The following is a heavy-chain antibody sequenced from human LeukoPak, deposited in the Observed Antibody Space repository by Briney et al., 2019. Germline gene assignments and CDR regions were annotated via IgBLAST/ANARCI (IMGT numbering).Heavy chain of an antibody. CDR2: IKQDGSEK. CDR1: GFTFSSYW. J-gene: IGHJ4*02. D-gene: IGHD3-10*01. V-gene: IGHV3-7*01. Sequence: GGSLRLSCAASGFTFSSYWMSWVRQAPGKGLEWVANIKQDGSEKYYVDSVKGRFTISRDNAKNSLYLQMNSLRAEDTAVYYCARLGRGITMVRGAFDYWGQGTLVTVSS. CDR3: ARLGRGITMVRGAFDY.